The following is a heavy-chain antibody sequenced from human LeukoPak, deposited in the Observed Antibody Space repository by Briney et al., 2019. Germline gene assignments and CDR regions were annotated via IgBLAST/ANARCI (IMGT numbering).Heavy chain of an antibody. Sequence: SETLSLTCTVSGYSISSGYYWGWIRQPPGKGLEWIGIIYHSGSTYYNPSLKSRVTILVDTSKNQFSLKMSSVTAADTAVYYCARQMSYYDILTGYAPHDAFDIWGQGTMVTVSS. V-gene: IGHV4-38-2*02. CDR1: GYSISSGYY. J-gene: IGHJ3*02. CDR2: IYHSGST. D-gene: IGHD3-9*01. CDR3: ARQMSYYDILTGYAPHDAFDI.